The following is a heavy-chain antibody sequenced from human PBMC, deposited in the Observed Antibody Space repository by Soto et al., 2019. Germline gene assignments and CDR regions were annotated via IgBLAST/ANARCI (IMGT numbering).Heavy chain of an antibody. CDR1: GYTFADYG. Sequence: QVQLMQSGGEVRKPGASVKVSCKTSGYTFADYGITWVRQAPGQGLEWIGWITGYNANTNYAQTVQGRVSMTTDTSTSTVYIELRSLRFDATAVYYCARGIGVAETLDYWGQGTLVTVSS. CDR3: ARGIGVAETLDY. CDR2: ITGYNANT. J-gene: IGHJ4*02. D-gene: IGHD6-19*01. V-gene: IGHV1-18*01.